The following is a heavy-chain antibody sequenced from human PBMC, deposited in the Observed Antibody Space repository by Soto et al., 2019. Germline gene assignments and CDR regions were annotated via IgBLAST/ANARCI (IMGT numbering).Heavy chain of an antibody. CDR1: GGTFSSYA. J-gene: IGHJ3*02. V-gene: IGHV1-69*13. D-gene: IGHD3-10*01. CDR3: ARDQGPITMHAFDI. Sequence: ASVKVSCKASGGTFSSYAISWVRQAPGQGLEWMGGIIPIFGTANYAQKFQGRVTITADESTSTAYMELSSLRSEDTAVYYCARDQGPITMHAFDIWGQGTMVTVSS. CDR2: IIPIFGTA.